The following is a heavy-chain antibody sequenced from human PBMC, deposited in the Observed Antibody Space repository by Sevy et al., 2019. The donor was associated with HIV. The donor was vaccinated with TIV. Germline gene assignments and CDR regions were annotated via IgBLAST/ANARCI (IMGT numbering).Heavy chain of an antibody. CDR2: ISSSSSYM. D-gene: IGHD2-21*02. CDR3: ARDLRGGHYYYYYYGMDV. Sequence: GGSLRLSCAASGFTFSSYSMNWVRQAPGKGLEWVSSISSSSSYMYYADSVKGRFTISRDNAKNSLYLQMNSLRAEDTAVYYCARDLRGGHYYYYYYGMDVWGQGTTVTVSS. V-gene: IGHV3-21*01. J-gene: IGHJ6*02. CDR1: GFTFSSYS.